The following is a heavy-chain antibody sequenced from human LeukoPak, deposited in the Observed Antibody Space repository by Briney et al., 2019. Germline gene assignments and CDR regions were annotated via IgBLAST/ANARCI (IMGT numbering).Heavy chain of an antibody. CDR3: ARAPLEYYYDSSAGDSIGAFDI. CDR2: IYTSGST. Sequence: PSETLSLTCTVSGGSISSYYWSWIRQPAGKGLEWIGRIYTSGSTNYNPSLKSRVTMSVDTSKNQFSLKLSSVTAADTAVYYRARAPLEYYYDSSAGDSIGAFDIWGQGTMVTVSS. V-gene: IGHV4-4*07. CDR1: GGSISSYY. D-gene: IGHD3-22*01. J-gene: IGHJ3*02.